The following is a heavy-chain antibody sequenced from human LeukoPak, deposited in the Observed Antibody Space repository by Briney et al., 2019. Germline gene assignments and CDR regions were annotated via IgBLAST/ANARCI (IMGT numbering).Heavy chain of an antibody. CDR1: GGSISSYY. CDR2: IYYTGST. V-gene: IGHV4-59*12. CDR3: ARDRYYYDSSGYPIDYYYMDV. D-gene: IGHD3-22*01. J-gene: IGHJ6*03. Sequence: PSETLSLTCTVSGGSISSYYWSWIRQPPGKGLEWIGYIYYTGSTNHNPSLKSRVTISVDTSKNQFSLKLSSVTAADTAVYYCARDRYYYDSSGYPIDYYYMDVWGKGTTVTVSS.